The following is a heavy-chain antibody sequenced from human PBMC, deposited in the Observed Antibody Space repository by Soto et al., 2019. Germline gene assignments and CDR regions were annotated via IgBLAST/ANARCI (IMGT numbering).Heavy chain of an antibody. V-gene: IGHV1-18*01. J-gene: IGHJ5*02. Sequence: GASVKVSCKASGYTFTSYGIGWVRQAPGQGLEWMGWISAYNGNTNYAQKLQGRVTMTTDTSTSTAYMELRSLRSDDTAVYYCAREGYCSGGSCLGTWFDPWGQGTLVTVSS. D-gene: IGHD2-15*01. CDR2: ISAYNGNT. CDR1: GYTFTSYG. CDR3: AREGYCSGGSCLGTWFDP.